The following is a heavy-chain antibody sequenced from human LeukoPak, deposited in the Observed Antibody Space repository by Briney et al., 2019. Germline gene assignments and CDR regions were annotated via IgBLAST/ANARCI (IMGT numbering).Heavy chain of an antibody. CDR3: ARATTVTRTSYYYYGMDV. CDR2: ISAYNGNT. D-gene: IGHD4-17*01. Sequence: ASVKVSCKASGYTFTSYGISWVRQAPGQGLEWMGWISAYNGNTNYAQKLQGRVTMTTDTSTSTANMELRSLRSDDTAVYYCARATTVTRTSYYYYGMDVWGQGTTVTVSS. CDR1: GYTFTSYG. V-gene: IGHV1-18*01. J-gene: IGHJ6*02.